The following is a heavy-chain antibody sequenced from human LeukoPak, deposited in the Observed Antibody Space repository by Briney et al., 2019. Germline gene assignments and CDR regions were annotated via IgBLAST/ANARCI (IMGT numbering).Heavy chain of an antibody. D-gene: IGHD6-13*01. CDR1: GFTFSSYA. Sequence: PGRSLRLSCAASGFTFSSYAMHWVRQAPGKGLEWVAVISYDGSNKYYADSVKGRFTISRDNSKNTLYLQTNSLRDEDTAVYYCARDWGGSIAAAGTLYALDIWGQGTMVTVSS. CDR3: ARDWGGSIAAAGTLYALDI. V-gene: IGHV3-30-3*01. J-gene: IGHJ3*02. CDR2: ISYDGSNK.